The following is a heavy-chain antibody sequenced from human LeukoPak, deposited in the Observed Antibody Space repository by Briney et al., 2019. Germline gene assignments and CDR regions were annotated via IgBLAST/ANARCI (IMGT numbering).Heavy chain of an antibody. CDR1: GYTFTGYY. D-gene: IGHD1-1*01. J-gene: IGHJ4*02. CDR3: ARSRLGTGTTLLFY. Sequence: ASVKVSCKASGYTFTGYYMHWVRQAPGQGLEWMGWINPNSGGADYAQKFQGRVTMTRDTSISTAYMELSRLRSDDTAEYYCARSRLGTGTTLLFYWGQGTLVTVSS. V-gene: IGHV1-2*02. CDR2: INPNSGGA.